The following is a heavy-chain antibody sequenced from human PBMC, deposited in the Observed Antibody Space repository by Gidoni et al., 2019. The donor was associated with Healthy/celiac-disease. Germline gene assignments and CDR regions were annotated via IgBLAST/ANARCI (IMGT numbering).Heavy chain of an antibody. J-gene: IGHJ3*02. V-gene: IGHV2-5*02. Sequence: QITFKESGPTLVKPTQTLTLTCTFSGFSLRTSGVGLGWIRQPPGKALEWLALIYWDDDKRYSPSLKSRLTITKDTSKNQVVLTMTNMDPVDTATYYCAHLGPYYDFWSGYYDAFDIWGQGTMVTVSS. D-gene: IGHD3-3*01. CDR1: GFSLRTSGVG. CDR3: AHLGPYYDFWSGYYDAFDI. CDR2: IYWDDDK.